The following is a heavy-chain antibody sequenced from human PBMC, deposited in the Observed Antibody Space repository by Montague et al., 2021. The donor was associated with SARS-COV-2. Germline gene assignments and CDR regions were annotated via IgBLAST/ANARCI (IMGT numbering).Heavy chain of an antibody. CDR2: IHTSGST. Sequence: SETLSLTCTVSGGSISSYYWSWIRQSAGKGLEWIGRIHTSGSTDYNPSLNSRVTMSVDTSKNQFSLKLSSVTAADTAVYYCAGGKYYDFWSGYYSHDYVSDMDVWGQGTTVTVSS. D-gene: IGHD3-3*01. CDR3: AGGKYYDFWSGYYSHDYVSDMDV. V-gene: IGHV4-4*07. CDR1: GGSISSYY. J-gene: IGHJ6*02.